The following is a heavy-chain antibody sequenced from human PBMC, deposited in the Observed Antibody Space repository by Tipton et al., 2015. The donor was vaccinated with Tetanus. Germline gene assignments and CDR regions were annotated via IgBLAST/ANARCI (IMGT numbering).Heavy chain of an antibody. CDR2: INHGGST. CDR3: ARTQRSRYSSSWYYFDY. Sequence: TLSLTCAVYGGSFSGYYWSWIRQPPGKGLEWIGEINHGGSTNYNPSLKSRVTISVDTSKNQFSLKLSSVTAADTAVYYCARTQRSRYSSSWYYFDYWGQGTLVTVSS. D-gene: IGHD6-13*01. J-gene: IGHJ4*02. V-gene: IGHV4-34*01. CDR1: GGSFSGYY.